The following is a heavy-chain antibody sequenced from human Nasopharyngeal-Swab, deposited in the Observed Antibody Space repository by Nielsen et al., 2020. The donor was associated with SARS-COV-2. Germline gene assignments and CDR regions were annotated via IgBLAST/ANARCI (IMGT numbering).Heavy chain of an antibody. D-gene: IGHD5-24*01. CDR3: ASQMATMFYYMDV. Sequence: ASVKVSCKASGYTFTSYHMHWVRQAPGQGLEWMGIINPSGGSTSYAQKFQGRITMTRDTSTSTVYMELSSLRSEDTAVYYCASQMATMFYYMDVWGKGTTVTVSS. J-gene: IGHJ6*03. CDR1: GYTFTSYH. CDR2: INPSGGST. V-gene: IGHV1-46*01.